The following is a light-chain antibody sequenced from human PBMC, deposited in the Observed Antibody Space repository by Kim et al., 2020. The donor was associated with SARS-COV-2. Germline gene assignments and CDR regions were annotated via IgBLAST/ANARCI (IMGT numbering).Light chain of an antibody. CDR3: QQYHNWPPYT. V-gene: IGKV3-15*01. CDR1: QSIGSN. J-gene: IGKJ2*01. CDR2: GAS. Sequence: VSPWERATLSCRASQSIGSNLAWYQQKPGQAPRFLIYGASTRATGVPARFSGSGSGTEFTLTISSLQSEDFAIYFCQQYHNWPPYTFGQGTKLEI.